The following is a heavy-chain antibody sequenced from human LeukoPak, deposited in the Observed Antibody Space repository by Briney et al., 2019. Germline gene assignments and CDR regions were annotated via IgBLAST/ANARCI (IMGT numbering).Heavy chain of an antibody. CDR3: ATDRSLMSAFDI. J-gene: IGHJ3*02. V-gene: IGHV1-24*01. CDR1: GYTLTELS. D-gene: IGHD2-8*01. Sequence: ASVKVSCKVSGYTLTELSVHWVRQAPGKGLEWMGGFDPEDGETIYAQKFQGRVTMTEDTSTDTAYMELSSLRSEDTAVYYCATDRSLMSAFDIWGQGTMVTVSS. CDR2: FDPEDGET.